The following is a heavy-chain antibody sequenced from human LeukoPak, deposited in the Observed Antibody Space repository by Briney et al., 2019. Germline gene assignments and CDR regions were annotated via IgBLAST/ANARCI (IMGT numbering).Heavy chain of an antibody. CDR3: ARARDGDYPLDY. D-gene: IGHD4-17*01. J-gene: IGHJ4*02. CDR1: GFTVSSNY. V-gene: IGHV3-53*01. Sequence: PGGSLRLSCAASGFTVSSNYMSWVRQAPGKGLEWVSVIYSGGSTYYADSERGRFTISRDNSKHTLYLQMNSLRAEDTAVYYCARARDGDYPLDYWGQGTLVTVSS. CDR2: IYSGGST.